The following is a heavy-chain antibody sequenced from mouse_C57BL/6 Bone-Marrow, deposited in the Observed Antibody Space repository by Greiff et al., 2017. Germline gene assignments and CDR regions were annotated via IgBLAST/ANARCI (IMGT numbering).Heavy chain of an antibody. CDR2: ISSGGSYT. D-gene: IGHD2-1*01. J-gene: IGHJ3*01. V-gene: IGHV5-6*01. Sequence: EVQRVESGGDLVKPGGSLKLSCAASGFTFSSYGMSWVRQTPDKRLEWVATISSGGSYTYYPDSVKGRFPISRDHAKNTLYLQMSSLKSEDTAMYYGASQFYYGNFVYFAYWGQGTLVTVSA. CDR1: GFTFSSYG. CDR3: ASQFYYGNFVYFAY.